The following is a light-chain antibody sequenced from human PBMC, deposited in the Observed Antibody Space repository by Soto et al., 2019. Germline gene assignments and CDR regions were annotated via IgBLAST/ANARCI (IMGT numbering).Light chain of an antibody. J-gene: IGKJ1*01. V-gene: IGKV1-39*01. Sequence: EIQMTQSPSSMSASVGDRVTITCRASQSISSYLNWYQQKPGKAPKLLIYAASSLQSGVPSRFSGSESGTDGTITISSLQKEDGPTYYCQQYNSYSSTFGQGTKVDNK. CDR3: QQYNSYSST. CDR1: QSISSY. CDR2: AAS.